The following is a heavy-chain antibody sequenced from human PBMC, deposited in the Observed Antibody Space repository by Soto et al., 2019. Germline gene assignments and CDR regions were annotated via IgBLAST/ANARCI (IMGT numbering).Heavy chain of an antibody. J-gene: IGHJ6*02. D-gene: IGHD2-15*01. Sequence: GASVKVSCKASGYTFTGYYMHWVRQAPGQGLEWMGWINPNSGGTNYAQKFQGWVTMTRDTSISTAYMELSRLRSDDTAVYYCARALVVAATRYYYGMDVWGQGTMVTVSS. CDR2: INPNSGGT. V-gene: IGHV1-2*04. CDR3: ARALVVAATRYYYGMDV. CDR1: GYTFTGYY.